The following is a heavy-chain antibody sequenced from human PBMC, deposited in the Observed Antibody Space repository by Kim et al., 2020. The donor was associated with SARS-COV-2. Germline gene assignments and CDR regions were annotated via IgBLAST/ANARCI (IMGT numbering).Heavy chain of an antibody. CDR2: ISSSSSYI. CDR1: GFTFSSYS. CDR3: ARYCSGGSCSLFDY. D-gene: IGHD2-15*01. Sequence: GGSLRLSCAASGFTFSSYSMNWVRQAPGKGLEWVSSISSSSSYIYYADSVKGRFTISRDNAKNPLYLQMNSLRAEDTAVYYCARYCSGGSCSLFDYWGQGTLVTVSS. J-gene: IGHJ4*02. V-gene: IGHV3-21*01.